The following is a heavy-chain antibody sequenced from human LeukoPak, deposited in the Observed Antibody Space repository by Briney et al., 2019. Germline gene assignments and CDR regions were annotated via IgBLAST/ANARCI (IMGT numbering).Heavy chain of an antibody. V-gene: IGHV4-4*07. CDR1: GGSISSYY. Sequence: KPSETLSLTCTVSGGSISSYYWSWIRQPAGKGLEWIVRIYTSGSTNYNPSLKSRVTMSVDTSKNQFSLKLSSVTAADTAVYYCARVRITMVRGVKHDAFDIWGQGTMVTVSS. CDR3: ARVRITMVRGVKHDAFDI. D-gene: IGHD3-10*01. CDR2: IYTSGST. J-gene: IGHJ3*02.